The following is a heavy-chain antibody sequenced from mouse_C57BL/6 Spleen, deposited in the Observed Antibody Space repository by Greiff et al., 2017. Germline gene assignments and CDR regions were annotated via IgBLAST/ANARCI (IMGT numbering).Heavy chain of an antibody. CDR1: GYAFPTYL. CDR2: INPGSGGP. Sequence: QVQLQQSGAELVRPGTSVKVSCKASGYAFPTYLIEWVKQRPGQGLEWIGVINPGSGGPNYNEKFKGKATLTADKSSSTAYMQLSSLTSEDSAVYFCARHDYDGAWFAYWGQGTLVTVSA. CDR3: ARHDYDGAWFAY. D-gene: IGHD2-4*01. J-gene: IGHJ3*01. V-gene: IGHV1-54*01.